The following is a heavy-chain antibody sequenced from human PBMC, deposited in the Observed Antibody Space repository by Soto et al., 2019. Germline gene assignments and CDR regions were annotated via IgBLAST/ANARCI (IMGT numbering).Heavy chain of an antibody. D-gene: IGHD3-22*01. CDR1: GFIFSNAW. CDR2: IKSKTDGGTT. CDR3: TTDHPYSYDGSCYHH. V-gene: IGHV3-15*07. J-gene: IGHJ5*02. Sequence: EVQLVESGGGLVKPGGSLRLSCAASGFIFSNAWINWVRQAPGKGLEWVGRIKSKTDGGTTDYAAPVKGRFSISRDDSKNTVFLQMYSLKTEDTGVYYCTTDHPYSYDGSCYHHWGQGTLVTVSS.